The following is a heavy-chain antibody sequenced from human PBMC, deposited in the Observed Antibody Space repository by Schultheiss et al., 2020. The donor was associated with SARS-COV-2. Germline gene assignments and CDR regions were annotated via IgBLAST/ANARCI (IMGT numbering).Heavy chain of an antibody. D-gene: IGHD6-19*01. J-gene: IGHJ4*02. Sequence: GWSLRLSCAASGFTFSSYEMNWVRQAPGKGLEWVSYISSSGSTIYYADSVKGRFTISRDNAKNSLYLQMNSLRAEDTAVYYCAREGRGWYPIDYWGQGTLVTVSS. V-gene: IGHV3-48*03. CDR2: ISSSGSTI. CDR1: GFTFSSYE. CDR3: AREGRGWYPIDY.